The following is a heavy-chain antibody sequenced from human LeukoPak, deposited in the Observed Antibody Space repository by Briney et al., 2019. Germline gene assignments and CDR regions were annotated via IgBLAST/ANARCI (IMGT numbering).Heavy chain of an antibody. D-gene: IGHD6-25*01. CDR2: MNPNNDNA. J-gene: IGHJ3*01. CDR3: ARAAAGGDDPLDV. Sequence: ASAKVSCKASGYTFKNYDINWVRQAPGQGLEWMAWMNPNNDNAGSAQKFQGRVTMTRNTSINTAYMELSSLRSDDTGVYYCARAAAGGDDPLDVWGQGSLIIVSS. V-gene: IGHV1-8*01. CDR1: GYTFKNYD.